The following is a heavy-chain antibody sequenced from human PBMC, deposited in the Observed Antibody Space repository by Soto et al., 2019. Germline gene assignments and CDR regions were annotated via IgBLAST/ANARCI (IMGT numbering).Heavy chain of an antibody. J-gene: IGHJ4*02. CDR3: ARGGTSTVVPNDY. Sequence: QVQLVQSGAEVKKPGASVKVSCKASGYTFTSYGISWVRQAPGQGLEWMGWISAYNGNTKYSQKFQDRVTITRDTSASTAYMELSSLRSEDTAVYYCARGGTSTVVPNDYWGQGTLVTVSS. V-gene: IGHV1-18*01. D-gene: IGHD1-7*01. CDR2: ISAYNGNT. CDR1: GYTFTSYG.